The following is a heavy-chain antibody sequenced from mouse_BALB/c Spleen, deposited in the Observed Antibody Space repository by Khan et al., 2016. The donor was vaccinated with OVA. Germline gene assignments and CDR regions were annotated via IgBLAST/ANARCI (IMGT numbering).Heavy chain of an antibody. CDR3: ARIAYYYDSEGFAY. D-gene: IGHD1-1*01. Sequence: EVELVESGGDLVKPGGSLKLSCAASGFTFSTYGMSWVRQTPDKRLEWVATISTGGHYTYYPDSVKGRFTISRDNAKNTLYLQMTSLRSEDQAMFYCARIAYYYDSEGFAYWGQGTLVTVSA. J-gene: IGHJ3*01. V-gene: IGHV5-6*01. CDR1: GFTFSTYG. CDR2: ISTGGHYT.